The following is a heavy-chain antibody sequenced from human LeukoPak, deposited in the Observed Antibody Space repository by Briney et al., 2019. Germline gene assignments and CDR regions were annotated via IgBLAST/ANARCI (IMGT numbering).Heavy chain of an antibody. CDR3: ASDYSTGGY. V-gene: IGHV4-30-4*01. CDR1: NDSISNGDYY. Sequence: SETLSLTCTVSNDSISNGDYYWNWIRQPPGKGLEWIGYIFHRGGTSYNPSLKSRILFSVDTSQNQFSLKLNSVTAADTAVYYCASDYSTGGYWGQGTLVTVSS. CDR2: IFHRGGT. J-gene: IGHJ4*02. D-gene: IGHD2-15*01.